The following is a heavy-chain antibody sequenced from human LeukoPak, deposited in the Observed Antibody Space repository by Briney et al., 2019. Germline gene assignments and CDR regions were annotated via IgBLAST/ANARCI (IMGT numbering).Heavy chain of an antibody. Sequence: GGSLRLSCAASGFTFSSYGMHWVRQAPGKGLEWVAVISYDGSNKYYADSVKGRFTISRDNSKNTLYLQMNSLRAEDTAVYYCAKIDYWGQGTLVTVSS. V-gene: IGHV3-30*18. CDR1: GFTFSSYG. CDR2: ISYDGSNK. CDR3: AKIDY. J-gene: IGHJ4*02.